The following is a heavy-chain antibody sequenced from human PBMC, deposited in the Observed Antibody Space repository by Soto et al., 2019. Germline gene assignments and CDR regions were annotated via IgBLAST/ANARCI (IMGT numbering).Heavy chain of an antibody. CDR2: IIPILGIA. Sequence: QVQLVQSGAEVKKPGSSVKVSCKASGGTFSSYTISWVRQAPGQGLEWMGRIIPILGIANYAQKFQGRVTITADKSTSTAYMELSSLRSEDTAVYYCARDLDVNLGYCSSTSCHFPGWGQGTLVTVSS. CDR1: GGTFSSYT. J-gene: IGHJ4*02. D-gene: IGHD2-2*01. CDR3: ARDLDVNLGYCSSTSCHFPG. V-gene: IGHV1-69*08.